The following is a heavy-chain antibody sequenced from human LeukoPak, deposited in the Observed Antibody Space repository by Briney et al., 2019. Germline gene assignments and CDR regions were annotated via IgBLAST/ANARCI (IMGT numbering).Heavy chain of an antibody. J-gene: IGHJ4*02. CDR2: IYYSGST. V-gene: IGHV4-39*01. CDR1: GGSISSSSYY. D-gene: IGHD3-22*01. CDR3: ARLYYDSSGYYQICYFDY. Sequence: SETLSLTCTVSGGSISSSSYYWGWIRQPPGKGLEWIGSIYYSGSTYYNPSLKSRVTISVDTSKNQFPLNLSSVTAADTAMYYCARLYYDSSGYYQICYFDYWGQGTLVTVSS.